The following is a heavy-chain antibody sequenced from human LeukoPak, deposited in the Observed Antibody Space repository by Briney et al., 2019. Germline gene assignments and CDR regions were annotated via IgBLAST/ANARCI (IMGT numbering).Heavy chain of an antibody. Sequence: SETLSLTCAVYGGSFSGYYWSWIRQPPGKGLEWIGEINHSGSTNYNPSLKSRVTISVDTSKNQFSLKLSSVTAADTAVYYCASKSTGDGFDYWGQGTLVTVSS. V-gene: IGHV4-34*01. CDR2: INHSGST. CDR1: GGSFSGYY. CDR3: ASKSTGDGFDY. D-gene: IGHD1-1*01. J-gene: IGHJ4*02.